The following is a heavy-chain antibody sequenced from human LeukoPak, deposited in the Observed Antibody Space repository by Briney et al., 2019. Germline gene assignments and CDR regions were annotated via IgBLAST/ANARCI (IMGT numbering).Heavy chain of an antibody. J-gene: IGHJ4*02. V-gene: IGHV4-59*01. CDR3: ARDNDSSGYYFDY. D-gene: IGHD3-22*01. Sequence: SETLSLTCAVYGGSFSGYYWSWIRQPPGKGLEWIGYIYYSGSTNYNPSLKSRVTISVDTSKNPFSLKLSSVTAADTAVYYCARDNDSSGYYFDYWGQGTLVTVSS. CDR1: GGSFSGYY. CDR2: IYYSGST.